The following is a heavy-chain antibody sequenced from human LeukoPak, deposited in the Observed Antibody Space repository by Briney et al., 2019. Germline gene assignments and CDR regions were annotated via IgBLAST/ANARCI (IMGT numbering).Heavy chain of an antibody. J-gene: IGHJ4*02. CDR1: GFSFSIHD. D-gene: IGHD1-26*01. V-gene: IGHV3-23*01. CDR3: AKEGGSYRYYFDY. CDR2: ISNSDNST. Sequence: GGSLRLSCAASGFSFSIHDMTWVRQAPGKGLEWVSTISNSDNSTYYADSVKGRFTFSRDNSKNTLYLQMNSLRAEDTAVYYCAKEGGSYRYYFDYWGQGTLVTVSS.